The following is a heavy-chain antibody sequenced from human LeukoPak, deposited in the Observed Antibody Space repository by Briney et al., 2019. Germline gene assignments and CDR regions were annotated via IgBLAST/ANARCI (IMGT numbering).Heavy chain of an antibody. J-gene: IGHJ6*03. CDR1: GFTFSSYE. Sequence: GGSLRLSCAASGFTFSSYEMNWVRQAPGKGLEWVSYISSSGSTIYYADSVKGRFTISRDNAKNSLYLQMNSLRAEDTAVYYCASRCSSTSCHYYYIDVWGKGTTVTISS. CDR3: ASRCSSTSCHYYYIDV. CDR2: ISSSGSTI. V-gene: IGHV3-48*03. D-gene: IGHD2-2*01.